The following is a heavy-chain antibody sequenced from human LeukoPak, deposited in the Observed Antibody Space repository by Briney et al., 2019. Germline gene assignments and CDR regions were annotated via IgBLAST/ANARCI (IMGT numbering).Heavy chain of an antibody. Sequence: SETLSLTCTVSGGSISSGDYYWSWIRQPPGKGLEWIGYIYYSGSTYYSPSLKSRVTISVDTSKNQFSLKLSSVTAADTAVYYCARGDYDILTGYYYFDYWGQGTLVTVSS. D-gene: IGHD3-9*01. J-gene: IGHJ4*02. CDR3: ARGDYDILTGYYYFDY. CDR2: IYYSGST. V-gene: IGHV4-30-4*01. CDR1: GGSISSGDYY.